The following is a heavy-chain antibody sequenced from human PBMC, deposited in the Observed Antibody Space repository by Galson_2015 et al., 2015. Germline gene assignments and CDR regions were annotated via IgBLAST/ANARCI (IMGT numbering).Heavy chain of an antibody. CDR2: ISYDGSNK. CDR3: ARDGSGSYSAFDI. Sequence: SLRLSCAASGFTFGSYAMHWVRQAPGKGLEWVAVISYDGSNKYYADSVKGRFTISRDNSKNTLYLQMNSLRAEDTAVYYCARDGSGSYSAFDIWGRGTLVTVSS. V-gene: IGHV3-30-3*01. J-gene: IGHJ2*01. CDR1: GFTFGSYA. D-gene: IGHD1-26*01.